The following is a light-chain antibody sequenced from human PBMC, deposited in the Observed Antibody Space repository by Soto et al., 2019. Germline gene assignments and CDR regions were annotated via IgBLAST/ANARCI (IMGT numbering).Light chain of an antibody. CDR1: QSVSSTY. Sequence: EIVLTQSAATLSLSPGERASLSCRASQSVSSTYLAWYQQKPGQAPRLLIYGASSRATGIPARFSGSGSGTDFTLTISSLEPEDFAVYYCQQRSNWPPITFGQGTRLEIK. J-gene: IGKJ5*01. V-gene: IGKV3-11*01. CDR2: GAS. CDR3: QQRSNWPPIT.